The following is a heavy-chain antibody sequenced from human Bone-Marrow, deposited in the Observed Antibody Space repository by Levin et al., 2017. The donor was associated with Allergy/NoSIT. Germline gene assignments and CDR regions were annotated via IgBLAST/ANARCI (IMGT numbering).Heavy chain of an antibody. J-gene: IGHJ6*02. Sequence: GGSLRLSCAASGFTFSSYSMNWVRQAPGKGLEWVSSISSSSSYIYYADSVKGRFTISRDNAKNSLYLQMNSLRAEDTAVYYCARDHLAPNSVAGAGYYYNYGMDVWGQGTTVTVSS. D-gene: IGHD6-19*01. V-gene: IGHV3-21*01. CDR3: ARDHLAPNSVAGAGYYYNYGMDV. CDR2: ISSSSSYI. CDR1: GFTFSSYS.